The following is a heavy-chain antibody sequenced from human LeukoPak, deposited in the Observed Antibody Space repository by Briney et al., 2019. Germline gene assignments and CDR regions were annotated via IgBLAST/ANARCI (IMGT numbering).Heavy chain of an antibody. CDR1: GYTLTELS. CDR3: ASGSPAAIGDYYYYYMDV. V-gene: IGHV1-24*01. D-gene: IGHD2-2*01. CDR2: FDPEDGET. J-gene: IGHJ6*03. Sequence: ASVKVSCKVSGYTLTELSMHWVRQAPGKGLEWMGGFDPEDGETIYAQKFQGRVTMTEDTSTDTAYMELSSLRSEDTAVYYCASGSPAAIGDYYYYYMDVWGKGTTVTVSS.